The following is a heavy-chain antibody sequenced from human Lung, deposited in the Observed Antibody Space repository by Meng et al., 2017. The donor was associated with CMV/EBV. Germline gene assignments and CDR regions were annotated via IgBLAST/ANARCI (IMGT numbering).Heavy chain of an antibody. D-gene: IGHD6-19*01. CDR2: IKQDGSEK. CDR3: ARDRTGYSSGWYGYYGMTV. V-gene: IGHV3-7*01. Sequence: GESLKISCAASGFTFSSYWMSWVRQAPGKGLEWVANIKQDGSEKYYVDSVKGRFTISRDNAKNSLYLQMNSLRAEDTAVYYCARDRTGYSSGWYGYYGMTVWGQGTTV. J-gene: IGHJ6*02. CDR1: GFTFSSYW.